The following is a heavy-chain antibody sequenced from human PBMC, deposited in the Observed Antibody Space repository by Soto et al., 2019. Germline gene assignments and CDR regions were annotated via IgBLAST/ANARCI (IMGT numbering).Heavy chain of an antibody. CDR2: IYYSGST. J-gene: IGHJ4*02. CDR3: AGRDTVSFPIDY. Sequence: QLQLQESGPGLVKPSETLSLTCTVSGGSISSSSYYWGWIRHPPGKGLEWIGSIYYSGSTYYNPSLRCRVTISVDTSKNQFSLKLSSVTAADTAVYYCAGRDTVSFPIDYWGKGTLVTVSS. CDR1: GGSISSSSYY. D-gene: IGHD4-17*01. V-gene: IGHV4-39*01.